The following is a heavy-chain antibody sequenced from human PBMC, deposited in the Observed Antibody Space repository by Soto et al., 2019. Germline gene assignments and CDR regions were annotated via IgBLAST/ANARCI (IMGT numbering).Heavy chain of an antibody. D-gene: IGHD6-6*01. CDR1: GGTFSSYA. CDR2: IIPIFGTA. J-gene: IGHJ5*02. CDR3: ARDASIAARVSWFDP. Sequence: SLKVSCKASGGTFSSYAISWVRQAPGQGLEWMGGIIPIFGTANYAQKFQGRVTITADGSTSTAYMELSSLRSEETAVYYCARDASIAARVSWFDPWGQGTLVTVSS. V-gene: IGHV1-69*13.